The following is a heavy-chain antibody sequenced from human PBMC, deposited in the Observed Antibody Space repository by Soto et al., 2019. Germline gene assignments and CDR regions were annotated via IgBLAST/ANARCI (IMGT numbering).Heavy chain of an antibody. CDR2: ISGSGDST. D-gene: IGHD6-19*01. J-gene: IGHJ4*02. Sequence: GGSLRLSCAASGFTFSSYAMNWVPQAPGKGLEWVSVISGSGDSTYYADSVKGRFTISRDNSKNTLYLQMNSLRAEDTAVYYCARRSSGWYFDYWGQGTLVTVSS. CDR1: GFTFSSYA. V-gene: IGHV3-23*01. CDR3: ARRSSGWYFDY.